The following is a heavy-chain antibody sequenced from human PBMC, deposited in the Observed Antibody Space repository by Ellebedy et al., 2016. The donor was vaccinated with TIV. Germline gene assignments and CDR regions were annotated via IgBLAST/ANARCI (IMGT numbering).Heavy chain of an antibody. V-gene: IGHV3-11*04. CDR3: ARDYEQWLGSFDN. CDR2: IDSSSRII. J-gene: IGHJ4*02. D-gene: IGHD6-19*01. Sequence: GGSLRLXXAASGFTFTAYYMSWIRQAPGKGLEWLAYIDSSSRIIYYADSVKGRFTISRDNAKSSVYLQMNSLRAEDTAVYYCARDYEQWLGSFDNWGQGTLVTVSS. CDR1: GFTFTAYY.